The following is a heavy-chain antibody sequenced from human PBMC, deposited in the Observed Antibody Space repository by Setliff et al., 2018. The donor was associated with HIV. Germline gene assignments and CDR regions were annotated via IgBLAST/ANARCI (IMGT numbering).Heavy chain of an antibody. J-gene: IGHJ3*02. CDR1: GGSFNNFY. V-gene: IGHV4-34*01. CDR3: ARVGDFFDSSDYYSVLDAFDI. CDR2: INHSGGT. Sequence: SETLSLTCAVYGGSFNNFYWSWIRQPPGKGLEWIGEINHSGGTKYNPSLKSRVTISVDTSKNQFSLNLSSVTAADTAMYYCARVGDFFDSSDYYSVLDAFDIWGQGTMVTVSS. D-gene: IGHD3-22*01.